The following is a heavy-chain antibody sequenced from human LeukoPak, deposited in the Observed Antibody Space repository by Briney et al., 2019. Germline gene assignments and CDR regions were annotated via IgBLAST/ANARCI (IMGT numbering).Heavy chain of an antibody. CDR1: GGSISSYY. CDR3: ATDPRGYYFDY. V-gene: IGHV4-59*01. Sequence: SETLSLTCTVSGGSISSYYWSWIRQSPEKGLEWIGNIYYSGTTNYNPSLKSRVTISVDTSKNQFSLKLTSVTAADTAVYYCATDPRGYYFDYWGQGTLVTASS. CDR2: IYYSGTT. D-gene: IGHD3-22*01. J-gene: IGHJ4*02.